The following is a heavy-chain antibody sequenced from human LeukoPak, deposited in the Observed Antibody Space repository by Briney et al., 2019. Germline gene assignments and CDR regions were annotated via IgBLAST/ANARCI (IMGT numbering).Heavy chain of an antibody. D-gene: IGHD2-15*01. CDR2: MKLDGSEE. Sequence: QSWGSLRLSCAASGFPFRSYWMSWVRQAPGKGLEWVANMKLDGSEEYYVDSVKGRFTISSDNAKNSLYLQMNSLRVDDTAVYYCARWARYCSSGSCYSWFDPWGQGTLVTVSS. CDR3: ARWARYCSSGSCYSWFDP. CDR1: GFPFRSYW. V-gene: IGHV3-7*01. J-gene: IGHJ5*02.